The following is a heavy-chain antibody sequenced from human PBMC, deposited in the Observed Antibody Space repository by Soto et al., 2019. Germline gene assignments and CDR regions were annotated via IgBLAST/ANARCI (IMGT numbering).Heavy chain of an antibody. D-gene: IGHD3-22*01. Sequence: DVQLAESGGGLVQPGGSLRLSCAASGFIFNNYWMHWVRQAPGKGLVWVSRINKDGSGTNYADSVRGRFTISRDNAENTLFLQMNSLRVEDTAVYYCASGAYYGDIRGCWGPGTLVTVSS. CDR3: ASGAYYGDIRGC. CDR1: GFIFNNYW. J-gene: IGHJ4*02. CDR2: INKDGSGT. V-gene: IGHV3-74*01.